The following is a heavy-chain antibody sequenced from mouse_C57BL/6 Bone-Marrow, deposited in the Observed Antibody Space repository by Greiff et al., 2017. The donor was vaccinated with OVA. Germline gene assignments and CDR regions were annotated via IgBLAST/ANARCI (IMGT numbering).Heavy chain of an antibody. Sequence: EVQLMESGGDLVKPGGSLKLSCAASGFTFSSYGMSWVRQTPDKRLEWVATISSGGSYTYSPDSVKGRFTISRDNAKNTLYLQMSSLKSEDTAMYYCARPTGGFAYWGQGTLVTVSA. J-gene: IGHJ3*01. CDR3: ARPTGGFAY. CDR2: ISSGGSYT. V-gene: IGHV5-6*01. CDR1: GFTFSSYG.